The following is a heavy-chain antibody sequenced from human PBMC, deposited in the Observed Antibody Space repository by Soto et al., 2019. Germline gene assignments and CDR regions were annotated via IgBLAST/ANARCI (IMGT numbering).Heavy chain of an antibody. CDR1: GDSISSIKW. D-gene: IGHD6-19*01. CDR3: ATWRIVAGTLLFDY. Sequence: QVQLQESGPGLVKPSGTLSLTCAVSGDSISSIKWWNWVRQPPGKGLEWIGEIYHTGSTNYNPSLKSRVTISVDKSKNQFSLTLSSVTAADTAVYYCATWRIVAGTLLFDYWGQGTLVTVSS. V-gene: IGHV4-4*02. J-gene: IGHJ4*02. CDR2: IYHTGST.